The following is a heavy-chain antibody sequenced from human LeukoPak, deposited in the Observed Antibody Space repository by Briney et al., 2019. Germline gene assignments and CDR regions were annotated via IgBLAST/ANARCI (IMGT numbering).Heavy chain of an antibody. CDR2: ISSSGSSM. Sequence: KPGGSLRLSCAASGFTFSSYSMNWVRQAPGKGLEWVTSISSSGSSMFYADSVKGRFTISRDNAKNSLYLQMNSLRAEDTALYYWARDYLVVPAAMWWFDPRGQGTLVTVSS. J-gene: IGHJ5*02. CDR1: GFTFSSYS. CDR3: ARDYLVVPAAMWWFDP. D-gene: IGHD2-2*01. V-gene: IGHV3-21*01.